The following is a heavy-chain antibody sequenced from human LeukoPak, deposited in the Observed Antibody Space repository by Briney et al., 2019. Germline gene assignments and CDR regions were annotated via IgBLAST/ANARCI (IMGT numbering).Heavy chain of an antibody. CDR3: ARSSIASAGDF. CDR2: IFASGST. CDR1: GGSISGYS. V-gene: IGHV4-4*07. Sequence: SETLSLTCTVSGGSISGYSWNWLRQPAGKGLELVGRIFASGSTNYNPSLKSRVSMSIDKSKSQFSLKLSSVTAADTAIYYCARSSIASAGDFWGQGPGVTVSS. D-gene: IGHD6-13*01. J-gene: IGHJ4*02.